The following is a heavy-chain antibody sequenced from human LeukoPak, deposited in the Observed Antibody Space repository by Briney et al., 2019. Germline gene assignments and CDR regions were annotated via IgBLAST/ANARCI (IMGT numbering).Heavy chain of an antibody. CDR2: ISAYNGNT. D-gene: IGHD3-22*01. CDR3: ARGGYYDSSGYYWTVDY. Sequence: ASVKVSCKASGYTFTSYGISWVRQAPGQGLEWMGWISAYNGNTNYAQKLQGRVTMTTDTSTSTAYMELRSLRSDDTAVYYCARGGYYDSSGYYWTVDYWGQGTLVTVSS. J-gene: IGHJ4*02. V-gene: IGHV1-18*01. CDR1: GYTFTSYG.